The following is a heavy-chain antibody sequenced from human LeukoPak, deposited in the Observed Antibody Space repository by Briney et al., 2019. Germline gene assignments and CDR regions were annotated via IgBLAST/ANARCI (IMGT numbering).Heavy chain of an antibody. CDR1: GYTFTGYY. V-gene: IGHV1-2*02. CDR3: ARTITMIVVAIGY. CDR2: INPNSGGT. Sequence: ASVKVSCKASGYTFTGYYMHRVRQAPGQGLEWMGWINPNSGGTNYAQKFQGRVTMTRDTSISTAYMELSRLRSDDTAVYYCARTITMIVVAIGYWGQGTLVTVSS. D-gene: IGHD3-22*01. J-gene: IGHJ4*02.